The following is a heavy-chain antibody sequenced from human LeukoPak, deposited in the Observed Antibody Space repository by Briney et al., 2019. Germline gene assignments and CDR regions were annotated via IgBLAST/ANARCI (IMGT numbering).Heavy chain of an antibody. CDR1: GGSISSNNYY. D-gene: IGHD4-17*01. CDR3: ARESYYGDYG. Sequence: KASETLSLTCTVSGGSISSNNYYWGWIRQPPGKGLEWIGSLYHSGSAYYSPSLKSRVTMSLDVSKNRFSLKLSSVTAADTAVYYCARESYYGDYGWGQGTLVTVSS. CDR2: LYHSGSA. V-gene: IGHV4-39*02. J-gene: IGHJ4*02.